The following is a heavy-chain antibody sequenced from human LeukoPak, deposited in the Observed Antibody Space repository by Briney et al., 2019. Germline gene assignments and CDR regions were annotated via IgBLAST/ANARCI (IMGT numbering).Heavy chain of an antibody. J-gene: IGHJ6*03. Sequence: SETLSLTCTVSGGSINNSYWTWIRQPPGKGLEWIGHIYYSGSTNYSPSLKSRVTISVDTSKNQFSLKLSSVTAADTAVYYCARFGLGYCSGGSCPGYYYYYMDVWGKGTTVTVSS. V-gene: IGHV4-59*12. D-gene: IGHD2-15*01. CDR3: ARFGLGYCSGGSCPGYYYYYMDV. CDR2: IYYSGST. CDR1: GGSINNSY.